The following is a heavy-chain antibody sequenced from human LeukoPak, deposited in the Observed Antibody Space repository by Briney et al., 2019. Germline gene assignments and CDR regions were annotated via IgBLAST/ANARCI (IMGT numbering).Heavy chain of an antibody. Sequence: PSETLSLTCTVSGGSISSYYLSWIRQPAGKGLEWIGRIYTSGSTNYNPSLKSRVTMSVDTSKNQFSLKLSSVTAADTAVYYCARVKWFGELYHYYGMDVWGQGTTVTVSS. CDR1: GGSISSYY. D-gene: IGHD3-10*01. V-gene: IGHV4-4*07. CDR3: ARVKWFGELYHYYGMDV. J-gene: IGHJ6*02. CDR2: IYTSGST.